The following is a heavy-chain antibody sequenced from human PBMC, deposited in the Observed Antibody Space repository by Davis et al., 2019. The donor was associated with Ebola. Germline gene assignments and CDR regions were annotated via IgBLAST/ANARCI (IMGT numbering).Heavy chain of an antibody. J-gene: IGHJ5*02. V-gene: IGHV1-18*04. D-gene: IGHD2-15*01. CDR3: ASAVAATGWFDP. CDR1: AYTFTSYG. Sequence: ASALVSCKASAYTFTSYGITSVRQAPGQGLEWMGWTNPHNGNTNYAQNVQGRVTMTTDTSTSTAYMELRSLRSDDTAVYYCASAVAATGWFDPWGQGTLVTVSS. CDR2: TNPHNGNT.